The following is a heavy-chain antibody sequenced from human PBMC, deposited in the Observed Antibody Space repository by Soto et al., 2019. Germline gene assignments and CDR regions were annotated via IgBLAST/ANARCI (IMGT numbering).Heavy chain of an antibody. J-gene: IGHJ6*02. CDR1: GFTFSSYA. D-gene: IGHD6-19*01. V-gene: IGHV3-23*01. CDR2: ISGSGGST. Sequence: GGSLRLSCAASGFTFSSYAMSWVRQAPGKGLEWVSAISGSGGSTYYADSVKGRFTISRDNSTNTLYLQMNSLRAEDTAVYYCAKGKNSGWSPYYYYGMDVWGQGTTVTVSS. CDR3: AKGKNSGWSPYYYYGMDV.